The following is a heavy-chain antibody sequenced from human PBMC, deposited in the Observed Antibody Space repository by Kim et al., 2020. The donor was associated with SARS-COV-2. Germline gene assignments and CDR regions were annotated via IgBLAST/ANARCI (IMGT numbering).Heavy chain of an antibody. CDR1: DASISDGHYF. Sequence: SETLSLTCSVSDASISDGHYFWGWIRQPPGKGLEWLATIYYSGSTYYNPSLMSRVSISLDTSRNQFSLRLTSVTAADTAVYYCAREDLYCTATDECYGYYATNVWGRGTTVIVSS. D-gene: IGHD2-8*02. J-gene: IGHJ6*02. CDR3: AREDLYCTATDECYGYYATNV. CDR2: IYYSGST. V-gene: IGHV4-39*07.